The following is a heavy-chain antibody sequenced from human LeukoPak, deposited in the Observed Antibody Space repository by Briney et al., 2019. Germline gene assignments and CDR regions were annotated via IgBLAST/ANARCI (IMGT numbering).Heavy chain of an antibody. Sequence: GGALRVSCTVSGFTFISFAMSGVRQAPGKGLEWVSTITGGSGAKYYADSVKGRFTISRDNSKDTLYLQMHSLRAEDTAVYFCAKDTPLTTYTSGWSSNSFDYWGQGTLVAVSS. J-gene: IGHJ4*02. D-gene: IGHD6-19*01. CDR1: GFTFISFA. V-gene: IGHV3-23*01. CDR3: AKDTPLTTYTSGWSSNSFDY. CDR2: ITGGSGAK.